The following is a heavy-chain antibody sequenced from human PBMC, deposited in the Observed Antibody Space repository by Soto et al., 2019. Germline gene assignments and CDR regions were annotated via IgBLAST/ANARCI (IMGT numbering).Heavy chain of an antibody. Sequence: QVQLVQSGAEVKKPGASVKVSCKASGYTFTSYYMHWVRQAPGQGLEWMGIINPSGGSTSYAQKSQGRVTMTRDTSTSTVYMELSSVRSEDTAVYYCARDGRKGHFDYWGQGTLVTVSS. CDR2: INPSGGST. CDR3: ARDGRKGHFDY. V-gene: IGHV1-46*01. J-gene: IGHJ4*02. CDR1: GYTFTSYY.